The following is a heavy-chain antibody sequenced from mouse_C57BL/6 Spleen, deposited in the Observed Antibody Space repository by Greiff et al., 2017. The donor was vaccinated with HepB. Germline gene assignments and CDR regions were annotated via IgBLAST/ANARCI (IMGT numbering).Heavy chain of an antibody. V-gene: IGHV1-19*01. Sequence: EVQLQQSGPVLVKPGASVKMSCKASGYTFTDYYMNWVKQSHGKSLEWIGVINPYNGGTSYNQKFKGKATLTVDKSSRTAYMELNSLTSEDSAVYYCASYPYYYGSPYLDYWGQGTTRTVSS. CDR2: INPYNGGT. J-gene: IGHJ2*01. CDR1: GYTFTDYY. D-gene: IGHD1-1*01. CDR3: ASYPYYYGSPYLDY.